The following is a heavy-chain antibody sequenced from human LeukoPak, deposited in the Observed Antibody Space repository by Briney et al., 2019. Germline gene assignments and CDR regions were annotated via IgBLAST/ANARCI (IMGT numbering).Heavy chain of an antibody. CDR2: ISAYNGNT. D-gene: IGHD3-22*01. Sequence: ASVKVSCKASGYTFTSYSISWVRQAPGQGLEWMGWISAYNGNTNYAQKLQGRVTMTTDTSTSTAYMELRSLRSDDTAVYSCARGYLSYSSSGYYDFWGQGTLVTVSS. CDR1: GYTFTSYS. J-gene: IGHJ4*02. V-gene: IGHV1-18*01. CDR3: ARGYLSYSSSGYYDF.